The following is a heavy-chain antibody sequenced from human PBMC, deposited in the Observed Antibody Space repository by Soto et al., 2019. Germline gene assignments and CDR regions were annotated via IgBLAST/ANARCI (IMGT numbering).Heavy chain of an antibody. CDR2: INHSGST. J-gene: IGHJ5*02. D-gene: IGHD3-10*01. V-gene: IGHV4-34*01. CDR1: GGSFIGYY. CDR3: ARGTLLLWFGEKTNWFDP. Sequence: SETLSLTCAVYGGSFIGYYWSWISQPTGKGLEWIGEINHSGSTNYNPSLKSRVTISVDTSKNQFSLKLSSVTAADTAVYYCARGTLLLWFGEKTNWFDPWGQGTLVTVSS.